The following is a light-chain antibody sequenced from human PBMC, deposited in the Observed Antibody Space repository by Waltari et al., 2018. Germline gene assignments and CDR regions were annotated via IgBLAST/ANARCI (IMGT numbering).Light chain of an antibody. Sequence: QSALTQPASVSGSPGQSITISCTGTSSDVGSYNLVSWYQQHPGKAPKLMIFEVTKRPSGVSNRFSGSKAGNTASLTISVLQAEDEADYCCCSYAGSTTHVIFGGGTKLTVL. CDR2: EVT. V-gene: IGLV2-23*02. CDR3: CSYAGSTTHVI. CDR1: SSDVGSYNL. J-gene: IGLJ2*01.